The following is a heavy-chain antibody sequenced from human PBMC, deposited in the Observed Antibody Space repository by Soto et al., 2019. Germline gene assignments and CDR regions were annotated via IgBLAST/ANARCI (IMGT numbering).Heavy chain of an antibody. CDR1: GFTFSSYW. V-gene: IGHV3-7*03. J-gene: IGHJ3*02. Sequence: LSLSCAASGFTFSSYWMSWVRQAPGKGLEWVANIKQDGSEKYYVDSVKGRFTISRDNAKNSLYLQMNSLRAEDTAVYYCAREPSIAVAGAAFDIWGQGTMVTVSS. D-gene: IGHD6-19*01. CDR2: IKQDGSEK. CDR3: AREPSIAVAGAAFDI.